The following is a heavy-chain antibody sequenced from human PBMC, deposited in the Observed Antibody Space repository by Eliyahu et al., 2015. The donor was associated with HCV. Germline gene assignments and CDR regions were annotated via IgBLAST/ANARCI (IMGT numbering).Heavy chain of an antibody. CDR3: ARDRNYYDSSGYSLDAFDI. D-gene: IGHD3-22*01. Sequence: EVXVVESGGGLVQPGGSLRLSCTASGFTFXXYSXNWVRQAPGKGLEWVSYISSSSTTIYYADSGKGRFTISRDNAKSSLYLQMNSLRAEDTAVYYCARDRNYYDSSGYSLDAFDIWGQGTMVTVFS. J-gene: IGHJ3*02. V-gene: IGHV3-48*01. CDR1: GFTFXXYS. CDR2: ISSSSTTI.